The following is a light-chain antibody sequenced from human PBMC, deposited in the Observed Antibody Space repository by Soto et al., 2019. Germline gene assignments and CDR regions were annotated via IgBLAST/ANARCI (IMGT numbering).Light chain of an antibody. J-gene: IGLJ2*01. V-gene: IGLV2-23*01. CDR1: SSDVGSYNL. Sequence: QSVLTQPASVSGSPGQSITISCTGTSSDVGSYNLVSWYQQHPGKAPKLMIYEANKRPSGVSDRFSGSKSGNTASLTISGLQAEDEAEYYCSSYAGYSTSVVFGGGPKLTVL. CDR3: SSYAGYSTSVV. CDR2: EAN.